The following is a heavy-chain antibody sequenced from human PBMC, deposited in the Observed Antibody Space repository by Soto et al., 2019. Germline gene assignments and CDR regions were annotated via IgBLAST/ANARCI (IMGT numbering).Heavy chain of an antibody. CDR2: INHSGST. CDR1: GGSFSGYY. J-gene: IGHJ5*02. CDR3: ARGSRTHNWFDP. V-gene: IGHV4-34*01. Sequence: SETLSLTCAGYGGSFSGYYWSWIRQPPGKGLEWIGEINHSGSTNYNPSLKSRVTISVDTSKNQFSLKLSSVTAADTAVYYCARGSRTHNWFDPWGQGTLVTVSS.